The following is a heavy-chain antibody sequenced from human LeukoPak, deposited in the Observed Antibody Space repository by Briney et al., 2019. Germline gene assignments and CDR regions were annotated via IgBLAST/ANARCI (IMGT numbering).Heavy chain of an antibody. CDR3: TTETAVDY. V-gene: IGHV3-15*01. D-gene: IGHD1-1*01. CDR1: GFTFSSAW. CDR2: IKRETDDVTS. J-gene: IGHJ4*02. Sequence: GGSLRLSCAASGFTFSSAWMNWVRQAPGKGLEWVGRIKRETDDVTSDYAAPVKGRFTIARDESKNTLFLQMNSLKTEDTAVYYCTTETAVDYWGQGTLVIVSS.